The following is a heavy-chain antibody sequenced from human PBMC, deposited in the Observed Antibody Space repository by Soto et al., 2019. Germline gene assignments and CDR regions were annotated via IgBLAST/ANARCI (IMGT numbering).Heavy chain of an antibody. CDR2: INAGNGNT. CDR3: ARDHSEGYDILTGYRGFDP. CDR1: GYTFTSYA. J-gene: IGHJ5*02. D-gene: IGHD3-9*01. V-gene: IGHV1-3*01. Sequence: ASVKVSCKASGYTFTSYAMHCVRQAPGQMLEWMGWINAGNGNTKYSQKFQGRVTITRDTSASTAYMELSSLRSEDTAVYYCARDHSEGYDILTGYRGFDPWGQGTLVTVSS.